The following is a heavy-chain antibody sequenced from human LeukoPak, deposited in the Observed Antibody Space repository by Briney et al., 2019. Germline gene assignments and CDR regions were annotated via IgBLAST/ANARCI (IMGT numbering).Heavy chain of an antibody. CDR2: ISYDGSNT. CDR1: GFTFSSYG. J-gene: IGHJ4*02. V-gene: IGHV3-30*18. CDR3: AKGILDVQYRSGGSCYYFDY. Sequence: GRSLRLSCAASGFTFSSYGMHWVRQAPGKGLEWVALISYDGSNTYYADSVKGRFSISRDNSKNTLYLQVNSLRAEDTAVYYCAKGILDVQYRSGGSCYYFDYWGQGTLVTVSS. D-gene: IGHD2-15*01.